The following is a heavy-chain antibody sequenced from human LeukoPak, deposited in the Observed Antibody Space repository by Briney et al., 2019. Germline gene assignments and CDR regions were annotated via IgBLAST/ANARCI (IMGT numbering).Heavy chain of an antibody. D-gene: IGHD3-16*01. V-gene: IGHV4-61*02. CDR2: IYTTGST. CDR1: GGSISSGSYY. Sequence: PSETLSLTCTVSGGSISSGSYYWSWIRQPAGQGLDWIGRIYTTGSTNYNPSLKSRVTISVDTSKNQFSLKLSSVTAADTAVYYCARVSSYDYIWGSHYDAFDIWGQGTMVTVSS. CDR3: ARVSSYDYIWGSHYDAFDI. J-gene: IGHJ3*02.